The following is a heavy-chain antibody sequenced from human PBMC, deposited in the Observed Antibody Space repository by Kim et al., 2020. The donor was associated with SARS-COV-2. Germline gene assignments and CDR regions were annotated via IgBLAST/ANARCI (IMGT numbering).Heavy chain of an antibody. CDR3: ASYGSGSYYYYYGMDV. J-gene: IGHJ6*02. D-gene: IGHD3-10*01. V-gene: IGHV1-69*04. CDR1: GGTFSSYA. Sequence: SVKVSCKASGGTFSSYAISWVRQAPGQGLEWMGRIIPILGIANYAQKFQGRVTITADKSTSTAYMELSSLRSEDTAVYYCASYGSGSYYYYYGMDVWGQ. CDR2: IIPILGIA.